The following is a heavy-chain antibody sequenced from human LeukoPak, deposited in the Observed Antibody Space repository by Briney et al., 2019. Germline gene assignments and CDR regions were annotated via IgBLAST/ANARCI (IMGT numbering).Heavy chain of an antibody. V-gene: IGHV3-23*01. CDR3: AKDYAYYYGSGIGGFDY. J-gene: IGHJ4*02. Sequence: GGSLRLSCAASGFTFSSYAMSWVRQAPGKGLEWVSAISGSGATTYYADSVKGRFTISRDKSNNTLYLKMNSLRAEDTAVYYCAKDYAYYYGSGIGGFDYWGQGTLVTVSS. CDR1: GFTFSSYA. D-gene: IGHD3-10*01. CDR2: ISGSGATT.